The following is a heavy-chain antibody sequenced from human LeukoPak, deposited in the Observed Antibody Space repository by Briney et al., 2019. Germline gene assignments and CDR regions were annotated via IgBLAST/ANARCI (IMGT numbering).Heavy chain of an antibody. J-gene: IGHJ3*01. V-gene: IGHV4-39*01. Sequence: SETLSLTCTVSGXSISSSSYYWGWIRQPPGTGLEWIGSIYYSGSTYYNPSLKSRVTISVDTSKNQFSLKLTSVTAADTAAYYCARLQQQLSVWGQGTMVTVSS. CDR1: GXSISSSSYY. CDR2: IYYSGST. D-gene: IGHD6-13*01. CDR3: ARLQQQLSV.